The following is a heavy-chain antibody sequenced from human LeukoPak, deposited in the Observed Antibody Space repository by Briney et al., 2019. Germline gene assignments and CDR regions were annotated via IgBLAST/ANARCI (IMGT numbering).Heavy chain of an antibody. CDR2: IRYDGSNK. V-gene: IGHV3-30*02. CDR3: AKPLDNYYDSSVLVFDY. CDR1: GFTFSSYG. D-gene: IGHD3-22*01. J-gene: IGHJ4*02. Sequence: GGSLRLSCAASGFTFSSYGMHWVRQAPGKGLEWVAFIRYDGSNKYYADSVKGRFTISRDNSKNTLYLQMNSLRAEDTAVYYCAKPLDNYYDSSVLVFDYWGRGTLVTVSS.